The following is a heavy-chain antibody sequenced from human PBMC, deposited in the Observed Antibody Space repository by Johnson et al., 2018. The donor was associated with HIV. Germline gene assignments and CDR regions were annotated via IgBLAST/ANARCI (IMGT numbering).Heavy chain of an antibody. V-gene: IGHV3-33*01. D-gene: IGHD3-22*01. J-gene: IGHJ3*02. CDR3: ARDHYDSSGRDAFDI. Sequence: VQLVESGGGVVQPGRSLRLSCAASGFTFSTYGMHWVRQAPGKGLEWVAVTWYDGSNQYYADSVKGRFTISRDNSKNTLYLQMNSLRAEDTAVYYCARDHYDSSGRDAFDIWGQGTMVTVSS. CDR1: GFTFSTYG. CDR2: TWYDGSNQ.